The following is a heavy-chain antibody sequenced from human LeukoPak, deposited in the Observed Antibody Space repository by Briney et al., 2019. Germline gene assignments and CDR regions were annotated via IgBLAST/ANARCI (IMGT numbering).Heavy chain of an antibody. CDR2: ISYDGSNK. V-gene: IGHV3-30*03. D-gene: IGHD4-11*01. J-gene: IGHJ6*03. Sequence: HPGGSLRLSCAASGFTFSSYGMHWVRQAPGKGLEWVAVISYDGSNKYYADSVKGRFTISRDNSKNTLYLQMNSLRAEDTAVYYCASLTTQSRHHYYMDVWGKGTTVTVSS. CDR1: GFTFSSYG. CDR3: ASLTTQSRHHYYMDV.